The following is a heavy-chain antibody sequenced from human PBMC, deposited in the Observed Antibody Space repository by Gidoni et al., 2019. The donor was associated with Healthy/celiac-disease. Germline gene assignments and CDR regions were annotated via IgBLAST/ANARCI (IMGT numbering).Heavy chain of an antibody. D-gene: IGHD2-2*01. CDR3: AKDREYQLLGFDY. CDR1: GFTFSSYA. Sequence: EVQLLESGGGLVQPGGSLRLSCAASGFTFSSYAMGWVRQAPGKGLEWVSAISGSGGSTYYADSVKGRFTISRDNSKNTLYLQMNSLRAEDTAVYYCAKDREYQLLGFDYWGQGTLVTVSS. V-gene: IGHV3-23*01. J-gene: IGHJ4*02. CDR2: ISGSGGST.